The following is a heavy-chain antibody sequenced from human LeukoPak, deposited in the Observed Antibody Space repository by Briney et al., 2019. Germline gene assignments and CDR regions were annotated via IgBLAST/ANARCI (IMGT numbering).Heavy chain of an antibody. CDR2: IFYSGST. Sequence: SQTLSLTCTVSGGSISSGDYYWSWIRQPPGKGLEWIGYIFYSGSTYYNPPLKSRVTISVDTSKNQFSLKLSSVTAADTAVYYCAGTKLGYCSGGSCWPIWGQGTMVTVSS. V-gene: IGHV4-30-4*01. CDR1: GGSISSGDYY. J-gene: IGHJ3*02. D-gene: IGHD2-15*01. CDR3: AGTKLGYCSGGSCWPI.